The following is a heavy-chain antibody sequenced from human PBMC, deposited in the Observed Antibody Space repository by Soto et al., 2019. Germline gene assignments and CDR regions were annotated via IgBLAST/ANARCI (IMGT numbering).Heavy chain of an antibody. Sequence: QVQLVQSGAEVKKPGSSVKVSCKASGGTFSSYTISWVRQAPGQGLEWMGRIIPILGIANYAQKFQGRVTITADKSTSTAYMELSSLRSEDTAVYYCAREACSSTSCYEDWFDPWGQGTLVTVSS. J-gene: IGHJ5*02. D-gene: IGHD2-2*01. CDR3: AREACSSTSCYEDWFDP. CDR1: GGTFSSYT. CDR2: IIPILGIA. V-gene: IGHV1-69*08.